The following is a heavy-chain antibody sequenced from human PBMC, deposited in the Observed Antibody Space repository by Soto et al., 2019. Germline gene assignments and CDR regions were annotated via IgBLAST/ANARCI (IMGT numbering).Heavy chain of an antibody. Sequence: QVQLVQSGAEVKKPGSSVKVSCKASGGTFSSYTISWVRQAPGQGLEWMGRIIPILGIANYAQKFQGRVTSTADKATSTAYMELSSLRSEDTAVYYCARDQSSGKWGQGTLVTVSS. D-gene: IGHD1-26*01. CDR2: IIPILGIA. J-gene: IGHJ4*02. V-gene: IGHV1-69*08. CDR3: ARDQSSGK. CDR1: GGTFSSYT.